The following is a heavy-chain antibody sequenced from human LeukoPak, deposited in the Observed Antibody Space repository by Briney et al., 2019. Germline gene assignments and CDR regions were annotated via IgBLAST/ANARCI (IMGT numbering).Heavy chain of an antibody. CDR3: AKVGGDMTTVTETDYFDY. V-gene: IGHV3-23*01. J-gene: IGHJ4*02. CDR1: GFSFTNYA. CDR2: ISSRPTNT. D-gene: IGHD4-11*01. Sequence: GGSLRLSCAASGFSFTNYAMSWVRQAPGKGLEWVSAISSRPTNTYYADSMKGRFTISRDNSKNTLSLQMNSLRAEHTAVYYCAKVGGDMTTVTETDYFDYWGQGTLVTVSS.